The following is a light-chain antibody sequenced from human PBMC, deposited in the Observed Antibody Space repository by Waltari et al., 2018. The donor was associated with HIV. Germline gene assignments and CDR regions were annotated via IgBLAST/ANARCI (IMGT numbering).Light chain of an antibody. Sequence: QSILTQPPSTSGTPGQRVTISCSGSGSNIGSNSVSWYQLLLGTAPKLLIYRNNQRPSWVPGRFSGSKAATSASLAVGGLRSEDEAEYYCAAWDDSLSGPVFGGGTKLTVL. CDR2: RNN. J-gene: IGLJ3*02. V-gene: IGLV1-47*01. CDR1: GSNIGSNS. CDR3: AAWDDSLSGPV.